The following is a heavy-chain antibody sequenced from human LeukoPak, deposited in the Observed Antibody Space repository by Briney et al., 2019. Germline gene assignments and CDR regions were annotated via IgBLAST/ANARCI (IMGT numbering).Heavy chain of an antibody. V-gene: IGHV5-51*01. CDR2: IYPGDSDT. Sequence: PGEFLQISCYGSGYSFTSHWIGWVRQMSGKGLEWMGIIYPGDSDTTYNPSFQGQVTISADKSINTAYLQWSSLRASDTAIYYCARRYFDSHGYYIFDYWGQGTLVTVSS. CDR1: GYSFTSHW. CDR3: ARRYFDSHGYYIFDY. D-gene: IGHD3-22*01. J-gene: IGHJ4*02.